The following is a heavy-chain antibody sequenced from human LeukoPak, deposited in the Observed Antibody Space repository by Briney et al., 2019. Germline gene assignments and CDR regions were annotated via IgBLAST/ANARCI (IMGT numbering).Heavy chain of an antibody. CDR1: GFTFSSYW. D-gene: IGHD2-2*01. J-gene: IGHJ6*03. CDR2: IKQDGSEK. Sequence: PGGSLRLSCAASGFTFSSYWMSWVPQAPGKGLEWVANIKQDGSEKYYVDSVKGRFTISRDNAKNSLYLQMNSLRAEDTAVYYCARDRSTQLSRDYYYYYMDVWGKGTTVTVSS. V-gene: IGHV3-7*01. CDR3: ARDRSTQLSRDYYYYYMDV.